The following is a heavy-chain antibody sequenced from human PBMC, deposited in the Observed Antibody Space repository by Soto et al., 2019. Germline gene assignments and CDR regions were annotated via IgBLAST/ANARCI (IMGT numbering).Heavy chain of an antibody. Sequence: ASVKVSCKASGYTFTSYYMHLVRQAPGQGLEWMGIINPSGGSTSYAQKFQGRVTMTRDTSTSTVYMELSSLRSEDTAVYYCARERPFGQQWLVLVYYYYYGMEVWGQGTTVTVSS. J-gene: IGHJ6*01. V-gene: IGHV1-46*01. CDR2: INPSGGST. CDR1: GYTFTSYY. D-gene: IGHD6-19*01. CDR3: ARERPFGQQWLVLVYYYYYGMEV.